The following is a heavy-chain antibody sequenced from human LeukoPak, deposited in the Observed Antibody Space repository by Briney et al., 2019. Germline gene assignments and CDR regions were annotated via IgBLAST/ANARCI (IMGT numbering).Heavy chain of an antibody. V-gene: IGHV3-23*01. CDR3: AKIEIPGTPNYYGMDV. J-gene: IGHJ6*02. D-gene: IGHD1-14*01. CDR2: ISGSGGST. Sequence: QSGGSLRLSCAASGFTFSSYAMSWVRQAPGKWLEWVSAISGSGGSTYYADSVKGRFTISRDNSKNTLYLQMNSLRAEDTAVYYCAKIEIPGTPNYYGMDVWGQGTTVTVSS. CDR1: GFTFSSYA.